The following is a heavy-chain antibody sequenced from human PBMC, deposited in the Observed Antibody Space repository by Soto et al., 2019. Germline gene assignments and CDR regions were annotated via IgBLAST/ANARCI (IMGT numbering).Heavy chain of an antibody. CDR1: GFTFSSYS. V-gene: IGHV3-48*02. D-gene: IGHD3-22*01. CDR2: ISSSSSTI. CDR3: ARAGAYYYDSSGYPY. J-gene: IGHJ4*02. Sequence: GGSLRLSCAASGFTFSSYSMNWLRQAPGKGLEWVSYISSSSSTIYYVDSVKGRFTISRDNAKNSLYLQMNSLGDEDTAVYYCARAGAYYYDSSGYPYWGQGTLVTVSS.